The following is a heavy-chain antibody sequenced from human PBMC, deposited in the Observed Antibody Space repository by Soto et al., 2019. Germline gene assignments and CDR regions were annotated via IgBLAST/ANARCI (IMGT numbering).Heavy chain of an antibody. J-gene: IGHJ5*02. Sequence: PGGSLRPSCPTSGFTFRSYAMSWVRQDPGKGLEWVSAISGSGGSTYYADSVEGRFTISRDNSKNTLYLQMNSLRAEDTAVYYCAKFVNPVNSRLTTEDLTPYNWFDPWGQGTLVTVSS. CDR2: ISGSGGST. CDR3: AKFVNPVNSRLTTEDLTPYNWFDP. V-gene: IGHV3-23*01. CDR1: GFTFRSYA. D-gene: IGHD3-22*01.